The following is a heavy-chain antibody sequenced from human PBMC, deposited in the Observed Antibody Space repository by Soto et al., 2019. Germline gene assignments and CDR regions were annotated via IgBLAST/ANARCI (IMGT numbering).Heavy chain of an antibody. CDR3: AKLSSSSWYVVDY. V-gene: IGHV3-30*18. D-gene: IGHD6-13*01. J-gene: IGHJ4*02. CDR1: GFSFNSYG. Sequence: GGSLRLSCAASGFSFNSYGMHWVRQAPGKGLEWVAVVSYDGSSTYYADSVKGRFTVSRDNSKNTLYLQMNSLRAEDTAVYYCAKLSSSSWYVVDYWGQGTLVTVSS. CDR2: VSYDGSST.